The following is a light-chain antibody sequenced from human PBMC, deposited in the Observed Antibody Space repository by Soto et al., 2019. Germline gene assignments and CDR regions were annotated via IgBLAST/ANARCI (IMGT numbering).Light chain of an antibody. CDR1: SSNIGAGYD. CDR3: LSYDSSLSGSVV. CDR2: GNS. J-gene: IGLJ2*01. Sequence: QSVLTQPPSVSGAPGQRVTISCTGSSSNIGAGYDVHWYQRLPGTAPKLLIYGNSNRPSGVPDRFSGSKSGTSASLAITGLQPEDEADYYCLSYDSSLSGSVVFGGGTKLTVL. V-gene: IGLV1-40*01.